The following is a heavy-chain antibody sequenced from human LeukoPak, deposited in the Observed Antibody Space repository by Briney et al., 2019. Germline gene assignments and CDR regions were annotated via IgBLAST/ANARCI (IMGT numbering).Heavy chain of an antibody. CDR2: IHYSGRT. CDR1: GGSISSSGYF. V-gene: IGHV4-39*07. D-gene: IGHD2-2*03. Sequence: SEPLSLTCTVSGGSISSSGYFWGWIRQPPGKGLERIGNIHYSGRTYYNPSLKSRVTISVDTSKNQFSLKLSSVTAADTAVYYCARPGPGYCSSTSCPRGIYYYYMDVWGKGTTVTVSS. CDR3: ARPGPGYCSSTSCPRGIYYYYMDV. J-gene: IGHJ6*03.